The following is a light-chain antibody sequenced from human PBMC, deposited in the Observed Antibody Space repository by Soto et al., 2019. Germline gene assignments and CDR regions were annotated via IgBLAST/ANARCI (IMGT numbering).Light chain of an antibody. CDR1: QSLNNY. V-gene: IGKV1-39*01. J-gene: IGKJ1*01. CDR3: QQAYNFPWT. CDR2: ASS. Sequence: DVQLTQSPSSLSASVGDRITITCRASQSLNNYLNWYQHKPGKAPKFLIFASSSLQSGVPSRFSGSASGTDLTLTIANLQPEDSATYFCQQAYNFPWTFGKGTKVEIK.